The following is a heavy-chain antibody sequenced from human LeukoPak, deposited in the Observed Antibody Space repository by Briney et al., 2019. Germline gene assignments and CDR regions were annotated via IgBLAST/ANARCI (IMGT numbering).Heavy chain of an antibody. Sequence: GSLRLSCAASGFAFSTYWMYWVRQAPGKGLVWVSQINSDGSTTNYADSVKGRFTISRDNARNTLYLQMNSLRGEDTAVYYCARGLGGVGAYWGQGTLVTVSS. D-gene: IGHD7-27*01. J-gene: IGHJ4*02. CDR1: GFAFSTYW. V-gene: IGHV3-74*01. CDR2: INSDGSTT. CDR3: ARGLGGVGAY.